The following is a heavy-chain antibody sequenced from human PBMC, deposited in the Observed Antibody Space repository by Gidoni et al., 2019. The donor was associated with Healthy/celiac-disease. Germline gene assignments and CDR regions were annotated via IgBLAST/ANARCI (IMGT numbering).Heavy chain of an antibody. CDR3: AKKGDYGSGSLLVIDY. D-gene: IGHD3-10*01. J-gene: IGHJ4*02. V-gene: IGHV3-23*01. CDR2: ISGSGGST. CDR1: GFTFSSYA. Sequence: EVQLLESGGGLVQPGGSLRLSCAASGFTFSSYAMSWVRQAPGKGLEWVAAISGSGGSTYYADSVKGRFTIARDNSKNTLYLQMNSLRAEDTAVYYCAKKGDYGSGSLLVIDYWGQGTLVTVSS.